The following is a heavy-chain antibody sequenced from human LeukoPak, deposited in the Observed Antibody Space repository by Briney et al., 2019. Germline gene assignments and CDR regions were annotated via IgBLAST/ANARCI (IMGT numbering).Heavy chain of an antibody. J-gene: IGHJ5*02. D-gene: IGHD6-6*01. CDR1: GGSFSGYY. V-gene: IGHV4-34*01. Sequence: PSETPSLTCAVYGGSFSGYYWSWIRQPPGKGLEWIGEINHSGSTNYNPSLKSRVTISVDTSKNQFSLKLSSVTAADTAVYYCARGRYSSSWRWFDPWGQGTLVTVSS. CDR2: INHSGST. CDR3: ARGRYSSSWRWFDP.